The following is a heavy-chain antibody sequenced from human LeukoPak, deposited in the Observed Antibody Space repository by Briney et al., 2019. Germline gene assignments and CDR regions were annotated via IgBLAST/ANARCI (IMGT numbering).Heavy chain of an antibody. Sequence: SETLSLTCSVSGYSISSGNYWGWIRQPPGKGLEWIGNIYHRGTSHYNPSLKSRVTISVDTSKNQFSLNLSSVTAADTAMYYCARASGGDGSGSLWGQGTLVTVSS. V-gene: IGHV4-38-2*02. CDR1: GYSISSGNY. CDR2: IYHRGTS. CDR3: ARASGGDGSGSL. D-gene: IGHD3-10*01. J-gene: IGHJ4*02.